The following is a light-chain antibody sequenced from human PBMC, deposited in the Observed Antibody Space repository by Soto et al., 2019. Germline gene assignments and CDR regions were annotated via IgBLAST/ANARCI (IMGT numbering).Light chain of an antibody. Sequence: EIVLTQSPATLSLSPGERATLSCRASQSVSSYLAWYQQKPDQAPRLLIYDASNRATGIPARFSGSGSGTDFTLTISSLEPEDFAVYYCQQRSNWLWTFGQGTKVDI. V-gene: IGKV3-11*01. CDR3: QQRSNWLWT. CDR1: QSVSSY. J-gene: IGKJ1*01. CDR2: DAS.